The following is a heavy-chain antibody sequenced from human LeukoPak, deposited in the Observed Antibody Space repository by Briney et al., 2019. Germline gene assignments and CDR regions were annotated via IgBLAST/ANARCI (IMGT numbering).Heavy chain of an antibody. CDR3: ARDRVDY. J-gene: IGHJ4*02. CDR2: IWYDGSDE. V-gene: IGHV3-33*01. Sequence: GGSLRLSCAASGFTFSNYGMHWVRQAPGKGLEWVAVIWYDGSDEYYADSVKGRFTTSRDNSKNTLYLQMNSLRVEDTAVYYCARDRVDYWGQGTLVTVSS. CDR1: GFTFSNYG.